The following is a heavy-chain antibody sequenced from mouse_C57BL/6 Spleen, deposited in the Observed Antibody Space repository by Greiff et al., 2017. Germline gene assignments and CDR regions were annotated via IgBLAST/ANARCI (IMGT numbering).Heavy chain of an antibody. D-gene: IGHD2-5*01. CDR2: IDPSDSYT. J-gene: IGHJ4*01. CDR3: ARGGVYSNYYAMDY. Sequence: VQLQQPGAELVKPGASVKLSCKASGYTFTSYWMQWVKQRPGQGLEWIGEIDPSDSYTNYNQKFKGKATLTVDTSSSTAYMQLSSLTSEDSAVYYCARGGVYSNYYAMDYWGQGTSVTVSS. CDR1: GYTFTSYW. V-gene: IGHV1-50*01.